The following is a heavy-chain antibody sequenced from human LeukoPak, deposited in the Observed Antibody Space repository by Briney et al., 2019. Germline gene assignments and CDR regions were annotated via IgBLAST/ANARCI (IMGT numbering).Heavy chain of an antibody. D-gene: IGHD3-10*01. CDR3: ARDHLGVGEPGPYYYYGMDV. J-gene: IGHJ6*02. Sequence: PVGSLRLSCAASGFTFSSYWMSWVRQAPGKGLEWVANIKQDGSEKYYVDSVKGRFTISRDNAKNSLYLQMNSLRAEHTAVYYCARDHLGVGEPGPYYYYGMDVWGQGTTVTVSS. CDR2: IKQDGSEK. V-gene: IGHV3-7*01. CDR1: GFTFSSYW.